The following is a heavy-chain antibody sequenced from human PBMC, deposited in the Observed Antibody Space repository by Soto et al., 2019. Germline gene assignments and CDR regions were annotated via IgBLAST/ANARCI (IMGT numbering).Heavy chain of an antibody. D-gene: IGHD2-8*01. J-gene: IGHJ5*01. CDR3: GRSSAMLGAGWSDS. Sequence: ASVKVSCKASGYSFRSYGINWVRQAPGQGLEWIGWVSAYNYNTKYAQKLQGRITVTTDTSTNTAYMELRSLRSDDTAVYYCGRSSAMLGAGWSDSWGRGTLVTVSS. V-gene: IGHV1-18*01. CDR1: GYSFRSYG. CDR2: VSAYNYNT.